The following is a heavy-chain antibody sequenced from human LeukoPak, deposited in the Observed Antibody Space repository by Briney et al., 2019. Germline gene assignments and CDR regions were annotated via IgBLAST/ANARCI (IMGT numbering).Heavy chain of an antibody. CDR1: GFTFSFYA. CDR3: AKGRNEDGDAALNY. J-gene: IGHJ4*02. D-gene: IGHD4-17*01. CDR2: ISGSGGNT. Sequence: GGSLRLSCAASGFTFSFYAMSWVRQAPGKGLEWVSSISGSGGNTFYADSVKGRFTISRDKSKNTLYLQMNSLRAEDTAAYHCAKGRNEDGDAALNYWGQGTLVTVSS. V-gene: IGHV3-23*01.